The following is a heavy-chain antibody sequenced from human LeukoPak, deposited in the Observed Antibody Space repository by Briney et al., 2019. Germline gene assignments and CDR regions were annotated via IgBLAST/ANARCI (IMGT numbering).Heavy chain of an antibody. D-gene: IGHD3-22*01. J-gene: IGHJ3*02. CDR3: ARGGRYSSGYHDAFDI. Sequence: GGSLRLSCAASGFTFSSYAMHWVRRAPGKGLEWVSVISYDGSNKYYADSVKGRFTISRDNSKNTLYLQMNSLRAEGTAVYYCARGGRYSSGYHDAFDIWGQGTMVTVSS. V-gene: IGHV3-30-3*01. CDR2: ISYDGSNK. CDR1: GFTFSSYA.